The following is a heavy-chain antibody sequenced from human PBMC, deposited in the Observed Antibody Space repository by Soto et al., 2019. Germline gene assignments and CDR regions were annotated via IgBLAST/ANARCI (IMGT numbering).Heavy chain of an antibody. D-gene: IGHD3-22*01. CDR3: ARDDYPYYDDSSGYHFDY. CDR2: ISDSSSTI. Sequence: GSLRLSCAASGFTFITYNMNWVRQAPGKGLEWVSYISDSSSTIHYADSVKGRFTISRDNAKNSLYLQMNSLRAEDTAVYYCARDDYPYYDDSSGYHFDYWGQGALVTVSS. J-gene: IGHJ4*02. CDR1: GFTFITYN. V-gene: IGHV3-48*01.